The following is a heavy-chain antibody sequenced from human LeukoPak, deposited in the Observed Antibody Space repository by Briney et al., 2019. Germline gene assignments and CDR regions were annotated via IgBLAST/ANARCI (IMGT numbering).Heavy chain of an antibody. V-gene: IGHV3-30-3*01. CDR2: ISYDGSNK. Sequence: GGSLRLSCAASGFTFSSYAMHWVRQAPGKGLEWVAVISYDGSNKYYADSVKGRFTISRDNSKNTLYLQMNSLRAEDTAVYYCATDIVAMIYPPADYWGQGTLVTVSS. CDR1: GFTFSSYA. J-gene: IGHJ4*02. D-gene: IGHD5-12*01. CDR3: ATDIVAMIYPPADY.